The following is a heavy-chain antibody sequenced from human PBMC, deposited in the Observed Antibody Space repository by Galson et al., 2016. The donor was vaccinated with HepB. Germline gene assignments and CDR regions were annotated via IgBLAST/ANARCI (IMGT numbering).Heavy chain of an antibody. D-gene: IGHD3-22*01. CDR1: GGFFRGYY. J-gene: IGHJ2*01. V-gene: IGHV4-34*09. CDR3: ARRTAGYNSFGL. Sequence: TLSLTCAVYGGFFRGYYWSWIRQPPGKGLEWIGYIYYSESTYYNPSLRSRVTMSVDTSKYQFSLKLTSVTAADTATYYCARRTAGYNSFGLWGRGTLITVSA. CDR2: IYYSEST.